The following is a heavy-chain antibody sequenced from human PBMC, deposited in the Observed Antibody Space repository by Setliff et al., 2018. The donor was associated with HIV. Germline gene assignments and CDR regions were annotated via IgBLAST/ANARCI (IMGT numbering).Heavy chain of an antibody. Sequence: SETLSLTCTVSGPSINIHYWSWIRQSPGKGFEWIGYIYSTGNTIYNPSLKARVTLSVDMSKNQVFLRLSSVTAADTAVYYCVRGYCSSATCYEDYYYMDVWGKGSTVTVSS. CDR1: GPSINIHY. J-gene: IGHJ6*03. D-gene: IGHD2-2*01. CDR2: IYSTGNT. CDR3: VRGYCSSATCYEDYYYMDV. V-gene: IGHV4-59*11.